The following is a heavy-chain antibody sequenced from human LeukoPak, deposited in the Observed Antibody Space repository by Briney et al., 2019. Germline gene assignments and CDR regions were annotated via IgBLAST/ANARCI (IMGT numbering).Heavy chain of an antibody. V-gene: IGHV3-33*01. D-gene: IGHD2-15*01. CDR2: IWYDGTDK. CDR3: ARGGFQHALDI. J-gene: IGHJ3*02. CDR1: GFTFRNYG. Sequence: GGSLTLSCAASGFTFRNYGMHWVRQAPGKGLEWVAVIWYDGTDKDYVDSVKGRFTISRDNSKDTLYLQMNSLRAEDTAVYYCARGGFQHALDIWGQGTMVTVSS.